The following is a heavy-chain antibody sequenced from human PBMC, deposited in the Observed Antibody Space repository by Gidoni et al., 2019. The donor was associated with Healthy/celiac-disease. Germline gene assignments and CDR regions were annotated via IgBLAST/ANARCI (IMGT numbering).Heavy chain of an antibody. D-gene: IGHD3-10*01. V-gene: IGHV3-30-3*01. J-gene: IGHJ6*03. CDR1: SYA. CDR3: ARGPRSRYYGSGSYYTDYYYYYMDV. Sequence: SYAMHWVRQAPGKGLEWVAVISYDGSNKDYADSVKGRFTISRDNSKNTLYLQMNSLRAEDTAVYYCARGPRSRYYGSGSYYTDYYYYYMDVWGKGTTVTVSS. CDR2: ISYDGSNK.